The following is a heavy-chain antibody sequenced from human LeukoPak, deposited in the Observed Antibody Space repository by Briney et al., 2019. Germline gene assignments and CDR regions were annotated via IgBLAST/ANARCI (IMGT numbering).Heavy chain of an antibody. CDR2: INPNSGGT. D-gene: IGHD3-3*01. V-gene: IGHV1-2*02. CDR3: ARGAYDFWSGQFDY. J-gene: IGHJ4*02. Sequence: ASVKVSCKASGYTFTGYYMHWVRQAPGQGLEWMGWINPNSGGTNYAQKFQGRVTMTRDTSISTAYMELSRLRSDDTAVYYCARGAYDFWSGQFDYWGQGTLVTVSS. CDR1: GYTFTGYY.